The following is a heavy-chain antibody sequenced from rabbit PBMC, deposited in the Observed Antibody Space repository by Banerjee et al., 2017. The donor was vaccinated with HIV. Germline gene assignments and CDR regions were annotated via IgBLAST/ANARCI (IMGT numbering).Heavy chain of an antibody. CDR2: INTSSANT. D-gene: IGHD6-1*01. V-gene: IGHV1S45*01. J-gene: IGHJ4*01. Sequence: QQQLEESGGGLVKPGGTLTLTCKASGIDFSKYYYMCWVRQAPGKGLEWIACINTSSANTVYASWAKGRFTSSKTSSTTVTLQMTSLTAADTATYFCARNGGMLDYELWGPGTLVTVS. CDR3: ARNGGMLDYEL. CDR1: GIDFSKYYY.